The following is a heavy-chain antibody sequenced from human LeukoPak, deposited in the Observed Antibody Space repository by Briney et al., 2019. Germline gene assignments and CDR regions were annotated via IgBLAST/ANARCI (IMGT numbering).Heavy chain of an antibody. Sequence: GGSLRLSCAASGFTFSSYWMHGVRQAPGKGLVWVSRIKGDGSSTTYADSVKGRFTVSRDNAKNTLYLQMNSLRAEDTAVYYCARGRLTSNWYYFDYWGQGTLVTVSS. CDR2: IKGDGSST. CDR1: GFTFSSYW. J-gene: IGHJ4*02. D-gene: IGHD1-20*01. CDR3: ARGRLTSNWYYFDY. V-gene: IGHV3-74*01.